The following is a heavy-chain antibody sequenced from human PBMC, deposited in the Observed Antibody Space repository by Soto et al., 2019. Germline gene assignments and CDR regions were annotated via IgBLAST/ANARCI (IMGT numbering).Heavy chain of an antibody. Sequence: SETLSLTYTVSGGSTSSYYWSWIRQPPGKGLEWIGYVYYIGNTYYNPSPKSRVSISVHTSQNQFSLKFSSVTAADTAVYYCARGGGGYYSADSWGQGTPVTVSS. CDR2: VYYIGNT. V-gene: IGHV4-59*01. D-gene: IGHD1-26*01. J-gene: IGHJ4*02. CDR3: ARGGGGYYSADS. CDR1: GGSTSSYY.